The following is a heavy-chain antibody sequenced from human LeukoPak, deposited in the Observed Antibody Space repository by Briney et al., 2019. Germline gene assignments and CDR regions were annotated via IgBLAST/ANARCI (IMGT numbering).Heavy chain of an antibody. V-gene: IGHV3-53*01. J-gene: IGHJ6*03. Sequence: GGSLRLSCAASGFTVSSNYMSWVRQAPGKGLEWVSVIYSGGSTYYADSVKGRFTISRDNSKNTLYLQMNSLRVDDTAVYYCARAADYYDSSGQYYMDVWGKGTTVTVSS. CDR3: ARAADYYDSSGQYYMDV. D-gene: IGHD3-22*01. CDR1: GFTVSSNY. CDR2: IYSGGST.